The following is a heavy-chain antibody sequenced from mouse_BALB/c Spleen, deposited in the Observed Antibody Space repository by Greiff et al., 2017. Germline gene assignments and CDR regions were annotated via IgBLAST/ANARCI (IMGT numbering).Heavy chain of an antibody. CDR2: INPYNDGT. CDR3: ARGYYGYDDYYAMDY. J-gene: IGHJ4*01. CDR1: GYTFTSYV. V-gene: IGHV1-14*01. Sequence: EVQLQQSGPELVKPGASVKMSCKASGYTFTSYVMHWVKQKPGQGLEWIGYINPYNDGTKYNEKFKGKATLTSDKSSSTAYMELSSLTSEDSAVYYCARGYYGYDDYYAMDYWGQGTSVTVSS. D-gene: IGHD2-2*01.